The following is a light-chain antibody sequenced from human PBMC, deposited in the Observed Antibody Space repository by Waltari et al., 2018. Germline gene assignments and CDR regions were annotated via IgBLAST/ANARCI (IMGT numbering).Light chain of an antibody. J-gene: IGKJ1*01. CDR3: QQYNNWPPKWT. CDR1: QSVSSN. V-gene: IGKV3-15*01. Sequence: EIVMTQSPATPSESPGERVTLSCRASQSVSSNLAWYQQKPGQAPRLLIYGASTRATGIPARFSGSGSGTEFTLTISSLQSEDFAVYYCQQYNNWPPKWTFGQGTKVEIK. CDR2: GAS.